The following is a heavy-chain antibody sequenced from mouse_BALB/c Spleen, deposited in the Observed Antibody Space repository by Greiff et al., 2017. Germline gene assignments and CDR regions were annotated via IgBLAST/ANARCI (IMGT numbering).Heavy chain of an antibody. Sequence: DVMLVESGGGLVQPGGSRKLSCAASGFTFSSFGMHWVRQAPEKGLEWVAYISSGSSTIYYADTVKGRFTISRDNPKNTLFLQMTSLRSEDTAMYYCARGEGDYWGQGTTLTVSS. V-gene: IGHV5-17*02. CDR3: ARGEGDY. CDR1: GFTFSSFG. J-gene: IGHJ2*01. CDR2: ISSGSSTI.